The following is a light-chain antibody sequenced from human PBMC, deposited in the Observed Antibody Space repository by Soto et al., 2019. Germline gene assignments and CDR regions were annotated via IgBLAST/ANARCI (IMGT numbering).Light chain of an antibody. J-gene: IGLJ2*01. CDR3: GTWDTSLSAGV. Sequence: QSVLTQPPSVSAAPGQKVTISCSGSSPNIGNNYVSWYQHLPGTAPKLLIYDNNKRPSGIPDRFSGSKSGTSATLGITGLQTGDEADYYCGTWDTSLSAGVFGAGTKVTVL. V-gene: IGLV1-51*01. CDR2: DNN. CDR1: SPNIGNNY.